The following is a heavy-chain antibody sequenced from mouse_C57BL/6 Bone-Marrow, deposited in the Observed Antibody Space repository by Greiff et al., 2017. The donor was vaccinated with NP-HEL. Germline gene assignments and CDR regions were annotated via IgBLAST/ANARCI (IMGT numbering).Heavy chain of an antibody. CDR3: VRRGITTNAMDY. CDR2: IRSKSNNYAT. V-gene: IGHV10-1*01. D-gene: IGHD1-1*01. Sequence: EVKLMESGGGLAQPKGSLKLSCAASGFSFNTYAMNWVRQAPGKGLEWVARIRSKSNNYATYYADSVKDRFTISRDDSESMLYLQMNNLKTEDTAMYYCVRRGITTNAMDYWGQGTSVTVSS. CDR1: GFSFNTYA. J-gene: IGHJ4*01.